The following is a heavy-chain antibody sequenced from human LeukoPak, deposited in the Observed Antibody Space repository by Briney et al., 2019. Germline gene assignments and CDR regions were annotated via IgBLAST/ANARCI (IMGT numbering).Heavy chain of an antibody. V-gene: IGHV4-34*01. CDR3: ARVAIFGVVINAMDV. CDR2: INHGGST. J-gene: IGHJ6*02. CDR1: DGSFTGYF. D-gene: IGHD3-3*01. Sequence: SETLSLTCAISDGSFTGYFWNWVRQAPGKGLEWIGDINHGGSTNYNPSLRSRVTMSVDTSKNQFSLKLSSVTAAATAVYYCARVAIFGVVINAMDVWGQGITVTVSS.